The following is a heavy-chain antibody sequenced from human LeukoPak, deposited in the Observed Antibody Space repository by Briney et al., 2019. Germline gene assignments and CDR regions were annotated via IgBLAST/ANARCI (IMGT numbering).Heavy chain of an antibody. CDR2: INHSGST. Sequence: SETLSLTCAVYGGSFSGYYWSWIRQPPGKGLEWIGEINHSGSTNYNPSLKSRVTISVDTSKNQFSLKLGSVTAADTAVYYCARSSWLRYDYWGQGTLVTVSS. D-gene: IGHD5-12*01. CDR1: GGSFSGYY. J-gene: IGHJ4*02. CDR3: ARSSWLRYDY. V-gene: IGHV4-34*01.